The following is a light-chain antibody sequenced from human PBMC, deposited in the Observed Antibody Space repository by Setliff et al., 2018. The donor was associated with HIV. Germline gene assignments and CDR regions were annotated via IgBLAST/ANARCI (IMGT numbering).Light chain of an antibody. Sequence: QSVLAQPASVSGSPGQSITISCTGTSSDVASYNLVSWYQQHPGKAPKVIIYEVSERPSGVSNRFSGSKSGNTASLTISGLQAEDEADYYCCSYAGSSTYVFGTGTKVTVL. V-gene: IGLV2-23*02. CDR2: EVS. J-gene: IGLJ1*01. CDR1: SSDVASYNL. CDR3: CSYAGSSTYV.